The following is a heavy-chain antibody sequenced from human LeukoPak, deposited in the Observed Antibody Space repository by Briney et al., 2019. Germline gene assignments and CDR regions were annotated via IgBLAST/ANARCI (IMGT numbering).Heavy chain of an antibody. J-gene: IGHJ5*02. Sequence: ASVKVSCKASGYTFTSYGISWVRQAPGQGLEGMGWISVYNGNTHYAQKLQGRVTMTTDTSTSTAYMELRSLRSDDTAVYYCARDMKRSRARWENLGFDPWGQGTLVIVSS. CDR3: ARDMKRSRARWENLGFDP. V-gene: IGHV1-18*01. D-gene: IGHD1-26*01. CDR1: GYTFTSYG. CDR2: ISVYNGNT.